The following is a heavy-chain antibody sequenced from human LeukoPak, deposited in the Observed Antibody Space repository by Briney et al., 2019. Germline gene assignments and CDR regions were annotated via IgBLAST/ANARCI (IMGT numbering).Heavy chain of an antibody. V-gene: IGHV5-51*01. J-gene: IGHJ5*02. D-gene: IGHD2-15*01. CDR2: IYPGDSDT. CDR1: GYSFTSYW. CDR3: ARLIVVVVAAKGSYNWFDP. Sequence: GESLKISCKGSGYSFTSYWIGWVRQMPGKGLEWMGIIYPGDSDTRYSPSFQGRVTISADKSISTAYLQWSSLKASDTVMYYCARLIVVVVAAKGSYNWFDPWGQGTLVTVSS.